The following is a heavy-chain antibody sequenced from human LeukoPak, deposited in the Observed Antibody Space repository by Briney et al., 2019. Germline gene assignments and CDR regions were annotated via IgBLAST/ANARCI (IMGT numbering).Heavy chain of an antibody. CDR2: ISYDGSNK. Sequence: QSGGSLRLSCAASGFTFSSYGMHWVRQAPGKGLEWVAVISYDGSNKYYADSVKGRFTISRDNSKNTLYLQMNSLRAEDTAVYYCAKDLRGYCSGGSCYEGDYWGQGTLVTVSS. D-gene: IGHD2-15*01. CDR1: GFTFSSYG. V-gene: IGHV3-30*18. CDR3: AKDLRGYCSGGSCYEGDY. J-gene: IGHJ4*02.